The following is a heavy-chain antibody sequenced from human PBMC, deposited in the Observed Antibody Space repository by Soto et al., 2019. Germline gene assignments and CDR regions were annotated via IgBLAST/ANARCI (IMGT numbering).Heavy chain of an antibody. D-gene: IGHD3-16*02. V-gene: IGHV3-30*03. Sequence: QVQLVESGGGVVQPGRSLRLSCAASGFIFSTYGMHWVRQAPGKGLEWVAVISFDGINKYSADSVKGRFSISRDNSKNTLYLQMNRVRGDDSAVYYCGATISYDYVWGSYRYWGDAFDLWGQGTMVSVSS. CDR2: ISFDGINK. J-gene: IGHJ3*01. CDR1: GFIFSTYG. CDR3: GATISYDYVWGSYRYWGDAFDL.